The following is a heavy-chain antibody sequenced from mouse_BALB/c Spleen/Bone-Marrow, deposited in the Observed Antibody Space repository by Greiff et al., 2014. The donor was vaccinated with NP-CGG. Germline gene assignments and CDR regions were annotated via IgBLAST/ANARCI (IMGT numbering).Heavy chain of an antibody. CDR1: GFTFTDYY. V-gene: IGHV7-3*02. CDR2: IRNKANGYTT. J-gene: IGHJ1*01. CDR3: AREGVYYGNPYWYFDV. D-gene: IGHD2-1*01. Sequence: EVHLVESGGGLVQPGGSLRLSCATSGFTFTDYYMSWVRQPPGKALEWLGFIRNKANGYTTEYSASVKGRFTNSRDSSQSILYLQMNTLRAEDSATYYCAREGVYYGNPYWYFDVWGAGTTVTVSS.